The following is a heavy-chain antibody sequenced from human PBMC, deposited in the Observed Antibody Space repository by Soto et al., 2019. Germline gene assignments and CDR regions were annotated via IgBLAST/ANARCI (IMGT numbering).Heavy chain of an antibody. J-gene: IGHJ6*02. Sequence: ESGGGLVQPGGSLRLSCAASGFTFSSYEMNWVRQAPGKGLEWVSYISSSGSTIYYADSVKGRFTISRDNAKNSLYLQMNSLRAEDTAVYYCATVVAATWEAYYYYGMDVWGQGTTVTVSS. CDR1: GFTFSSYE. CDR3: ATVVAATWEAYYYYGMDV. CDR2: ISSSGSTI. V-gene: IGHV3-48*03. D-gene: IGHD2-15*01.